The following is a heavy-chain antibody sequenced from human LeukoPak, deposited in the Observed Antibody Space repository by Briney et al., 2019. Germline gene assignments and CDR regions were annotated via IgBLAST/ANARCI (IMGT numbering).Heavy chain of an antibody. CDR2: IYAGDSDT. Sequence: PGESLKISCRGSGYIFSDYWIGWVRKMPGRGLEWMGIIYAGDSDTRYMPSFQGQVTISADKSINTAYLQWSSLKASDTAVYFCARERGYYCSTGSCYFDFWGQGTLVTVSS. D-gene: IGHD2-15*01. V-gene: IGHV5-51*01. CDR3: ARERGYYCSTGSCYFDF. CDR1: GYIFSDYW. J-gene: IGHJ4*02.